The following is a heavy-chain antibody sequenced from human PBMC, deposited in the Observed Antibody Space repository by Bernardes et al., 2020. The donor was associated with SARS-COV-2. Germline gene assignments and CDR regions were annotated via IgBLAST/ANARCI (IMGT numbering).Heavy chain of an antibody. Sequence: ASVKVSCMASGYTFTSYGISWVRQAPGQGLEWMGWISAYNGNTNYAQKLQGRVTMTTDTSTSTAYMELRSLRSDDTAVYYCARQIAVAGTWYYYYGMDVWGQGTTVTVSS. CDR2: ISAYNGNT. J-gene: IGHJ6*02. D-gene: IGHD6-19*01. CDR1: GYTFTSYG. CDR3: ARQIAVAGTWYYYYGMDV. V-gene: IGHV1-18*01.